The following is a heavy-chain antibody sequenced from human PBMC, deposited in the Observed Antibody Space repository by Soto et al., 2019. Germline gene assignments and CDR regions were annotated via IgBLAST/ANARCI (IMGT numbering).Heavy chain of an antibody. J-gene: IGHJ5*02. Sequence: GASVKGACKGAGGGLSSYAISWVRQAPGQGLEWMGGIIPIFGTANYAQKFQGRVTITADESTSTAYMELSSLRSEDTAVYYCARVHVGGWFDPWGKGTLVTVSS. CDR1: GGGLSSYA. CDR2: IIPIFGTA. V-gene: IGHV1-69*13. CDR3: ARVHVGGWFDP.